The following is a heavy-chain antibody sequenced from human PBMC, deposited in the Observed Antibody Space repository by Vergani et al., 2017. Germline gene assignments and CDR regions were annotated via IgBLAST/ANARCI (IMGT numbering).Heavy chain of an antibody. CDR2: IIPILGIA. D-gene: IGHD5-18*01. CDR3: AREDMDTAYGMDV. Sequence: QVQLVQSGAEVKKPGSSVKVSCKASGGTFSSYAISWVRQAPGQGLEWMGRIIPILGIANYAQKFQGRVTITAAKSTSTAYMELSSLRSEDTAVYYCAREDMDTAYGMDVWGQGTTVTVSS. CDR1: GGTFSSYA. V-gene: IGHV1-69*04. J-gene: IGHJ6*02.